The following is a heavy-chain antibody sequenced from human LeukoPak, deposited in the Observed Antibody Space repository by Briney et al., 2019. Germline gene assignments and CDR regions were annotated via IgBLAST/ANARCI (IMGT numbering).Heavy chain of an antibody. CDR1: GYTFTGYY. Sequence: GASVKVSCKASGYTFTGYYMHWVRQAPGQGLEWMGWINPNSGGTNYAQKFQGSVTMTRDTPISTAYIELSRLRYDDTAVYYCARTAKVGYSYGYSCWLAPWGQGSLVTVSS. V-gene: IGHV1-2*02. J-gene: IGHJ5*02. CDR3: ARTAKVGYSYGYSCWLAP. CDR2: INPNSGGT. D-gene: IGHD5-18*01.